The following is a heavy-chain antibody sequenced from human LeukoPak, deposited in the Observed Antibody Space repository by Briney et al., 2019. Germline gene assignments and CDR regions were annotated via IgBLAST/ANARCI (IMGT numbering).Heavy chain of an antibody. J-gene: IGHJ4*02. V-gene: IGHV1-18*01. CDR3: ARDHYYGSGSYYFPFDY. CDR2: ISAYNGNT. Sequence: ASVKVSCTASGYTFTSYGISWVRQAPGQGLEWMGWISAYNGNTNYAQKLQGRVTMTTDTSTSTAYMELRSLRSDDTAVYYCARDHYYGSGSYYFPFDYWGQGTLVTVSS. D-gene: IGHD3-10*01. CDR1: GYTFTSYG.